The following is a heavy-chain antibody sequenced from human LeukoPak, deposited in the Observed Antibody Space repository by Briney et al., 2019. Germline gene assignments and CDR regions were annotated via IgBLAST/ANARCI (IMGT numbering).Heavy chain of an antibody. D-gene: IGHD2-15*01. CDR2: ISGSGSNI. Sequence: GGSLRLSCAASGFTFSYYYMSWIRQAPGKGLEGVSYISGSGSNIYYADSVKGRFTISRDNAKTSLYLQMNSLRAEYTAVYYCARAEGNCRGGSCYADPYDFDYWGQGTLVTVPS. J-gene: IGHJ4*02. CDR1: GFTFSYYY. CDR3: ARAEGNCRGGSCYADPYDFDY. V-gene: IGHV3-11*01.